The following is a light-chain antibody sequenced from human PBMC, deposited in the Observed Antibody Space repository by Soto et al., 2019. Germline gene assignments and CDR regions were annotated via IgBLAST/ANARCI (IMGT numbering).Light chain of an antibody. V-gene: IGLV3-25*03. CDR1: ALPKQY. J-gene: IGLJ2*01. CDR3: QSADSSGTMEV. CDR2: KDS. Sequence: SYELTQPPSVSVSPGQTARITCSGDALPKQYAYWYQQKPGQAPVLVIYKDSERPSGIPERFSGSSSGTTVTLTISGVQAEDEADYYCQSADSSGTMEVFGGWTKVTVL.